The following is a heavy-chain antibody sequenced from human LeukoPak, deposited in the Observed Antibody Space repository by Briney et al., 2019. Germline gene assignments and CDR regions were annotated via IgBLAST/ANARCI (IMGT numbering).Heavy chain of an antibody. Sequence: SETLSLTCTVSGGSISSGDYYWGWIRQPPGKGLEWVEYIYYSGSTYYNPSLKSRVTTSVDTSKNQFSLKLSSVTAADTAVYYCARDAAADYYYYGMDVWGQGTTVTVSS. CDR3: ARDAAADYYYYGMDV. V-gene: IGHV4-30-4*01. D-gene: IGHD6-13*01. CDR1: GGSISSGDYY. J-gene: IGHJ6*02. CDR2: IYYSGST.